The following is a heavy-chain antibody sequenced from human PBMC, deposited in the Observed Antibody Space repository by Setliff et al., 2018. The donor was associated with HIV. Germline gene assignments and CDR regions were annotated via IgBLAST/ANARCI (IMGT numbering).Heavy chain of an antibody. CDR3: ARGRNGGLFTLLVVLDY. Sequence: SETLSLTCAVSGDSISSSNWWSWVRQPPGKGLEWIGEIYHSGSTYYADSVKGRFTVSRDNSGSTLYLQLNSLRADDTAVYYCARGRNGGLFTLLVVLDYWGQGTPVTVSS. J-gene: IGHJ4*02. CDR1: GDSISSSNW. D-gene: IGHD2-2*01. CDR2: IYHSGST. V-gene: IGHV4-4*02.